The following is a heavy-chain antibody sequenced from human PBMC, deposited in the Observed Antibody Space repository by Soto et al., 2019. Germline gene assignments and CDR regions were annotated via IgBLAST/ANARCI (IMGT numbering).Heavy chain of an antibody. Sequence: GGSLSLSCAVSGFTLSSHAMHWVRQAPGKGLEWVALILSDGSNKYYADSVKGRFTTSRDDSKNTMYLQMNSLSVEDTAVYYCARDDEGGSDCDLGYWGQGA. CDR3: ARDDEGGSDCDLGY. CDR2: ILSDGSNK. J-gene: IGHJ4*02. CDR1: GFTLSSHA. D-gene: IGHD1-26*01. V-gene: IGHV3-30-3*01.